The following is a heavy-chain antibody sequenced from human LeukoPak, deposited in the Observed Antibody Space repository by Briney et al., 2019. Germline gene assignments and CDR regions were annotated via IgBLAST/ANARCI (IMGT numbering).Heavy chain of an antibody. D-gene: IGHD5-18*01. Sequence: GGSLRLSCAASGFTFSSSWMSWVRQAPGKGLEWLANIKHDGSEEFHVDSLKGRFTISRDNAKNSLYLQMNSLRVEDTAVYYCTRDRYGDWGQGTLVTVSS. J-gene: IGHJ4*02. CDR2: IKHDGSEE. V-gene: IGHV3-7*05. CDR3: TRDRYGD. CDR1: GFTFSSSW.